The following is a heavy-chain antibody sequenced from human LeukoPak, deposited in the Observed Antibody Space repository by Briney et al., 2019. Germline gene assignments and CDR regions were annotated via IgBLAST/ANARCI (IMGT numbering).Heavy chain of an antibody. J-gene: IGHJ3*02. D-gene: IGHD2-21*01. CDR2: MSPSGST. CDR3: AKDRSINAFDI. CDR1: GGSISGDH. V-gene: IGHV4-59*01. Sequence: SETLSLTCTVSGGSISGDHWSWIRQPPGKGLEWIGYMSPSGSTNYNPSLKSRGTIFRDTSKNQSFLKLSAVTAADTAVYYCAKDRSINAFDIWGQGTTVTVSS.